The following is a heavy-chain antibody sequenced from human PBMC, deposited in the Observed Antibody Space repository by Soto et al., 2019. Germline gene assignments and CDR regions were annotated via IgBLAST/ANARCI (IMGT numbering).Heavy chain of an antibody. CDR3: ARRLYGGYPYFDY. D-gene: IGHD5-12*01. Sequence: ASVKVSCKASGYTFTSYAMHWVRQAPGQRLEWMGWINAGNGNTKYSQRFQGRVTITRDTSASTAYMELSSLRSEDTAVYYCARRLYGGYPYFDYWGQGTLVTVSS. V-gene: IGHV1-3*01. CDR1: GYTFTSYA. CDR2: INAGNGNT. J-gene: IGHJ4*02.